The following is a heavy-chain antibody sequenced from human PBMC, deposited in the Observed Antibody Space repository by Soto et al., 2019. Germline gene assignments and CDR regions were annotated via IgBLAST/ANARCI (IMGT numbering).Heavy chain of an antibody. Sequence: QVQLQESGPGLVKPSQTLSLPCTVSGGSISSGPYYWSGIRQHPGRGLEWIGYIYYSGSTYYNPSLKSRVTISVDTSKNQFSLKLSSVTAADTAVYYCAIYDSSGSRGFQHWGQGTLVTVSS. V-gene: IGHV4-31*03. CDR2: IYYSGST. J-gene: IGHJ1*01. CDR1: GGSISSGPYY. CDR3: AIYDSSGSRGFQH. D-gene: IGHD3-22*01.